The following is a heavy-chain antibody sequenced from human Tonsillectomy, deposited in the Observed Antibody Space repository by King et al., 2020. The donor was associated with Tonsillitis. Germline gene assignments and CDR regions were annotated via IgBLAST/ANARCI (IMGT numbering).Heavy chain of an antibody. CDR3: ARSGSYSSTWNYFDY. CDR2: ISAYDGNR. D-gene: IGHD6-13*01. V-gene: IGHV1-18*01. CDR1: GYTFSNYG. Sequence: LQLVQSGAEVKKPGASVKVSCKAYGYTFSNYGFSWVRQAPGRGLEWMGWISAYDGNRNYAQKLQGRLTMATDTSTSTAYMELRSLRSDDTAVYYCARSGSYSSTWNYFDYWGQGTLVTVSS. J-gene: IGHJ4*02.